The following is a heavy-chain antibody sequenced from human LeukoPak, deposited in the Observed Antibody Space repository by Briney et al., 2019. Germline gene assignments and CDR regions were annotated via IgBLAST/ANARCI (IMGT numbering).Heavy chain of an antibody. CDR1: GGTFSSYT. V-gene: IGHV1-69*04. D-gene: IGHD3-10*01. CDR2: IIPILGIA. Sequence: SVKVSCKASGGTFSSYTISWVRQAPGQGLEWMGRIIPILGIANYAQKVQGRVTITADKSTSTAYMELSSLRAEDTAVYYCGREEYGSEGDYFDYWGQGTLVTVSS. CDR3: GREEYGSEGDYFDY. J-gene: IGHJ4*02.